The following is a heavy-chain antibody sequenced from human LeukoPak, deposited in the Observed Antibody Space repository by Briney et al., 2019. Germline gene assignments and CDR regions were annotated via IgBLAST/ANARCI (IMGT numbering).Heavy chain of an antibody. J-gene: IGHJ4*02. CDR1: GFTFSSYA. Sequence: PRGSLRLSCAASGFTFSSYAMSWVRQAPGRGLEWVSSISSSSSYIYYADSVKGRFTISRDNAKNSLYLQMNSLRAEDTAVYYCARDHYGSGSTFDYWGQGTLVTVSS. V-gene: IGHV3-21*01. D-gene: IGHD3-10*01. CDR3: ARDHYGSGSTFDY. CDR2: ISSSSSYI.